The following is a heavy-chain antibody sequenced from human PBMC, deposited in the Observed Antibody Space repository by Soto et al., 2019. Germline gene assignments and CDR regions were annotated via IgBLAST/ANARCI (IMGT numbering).Heavy chain of an antibody. D-gene: IGHD3-10*01. CDR1: EFTFSSYW. CDR2: ISTDGSSS. J-gene: IGHJ4*02. Sequence: GGSLRLSCAASEFTFSSYWFHWVRQAPGKGLVWVSHISTDGSSSTYADSVKGRFTISRDNAKNTLYLQMNSLRAEDTAVYYCARSSGSGLSNWGRGTLVTVSS. CDR3: ARSSGSGLSN. V-gene: IGHV3-74*01.